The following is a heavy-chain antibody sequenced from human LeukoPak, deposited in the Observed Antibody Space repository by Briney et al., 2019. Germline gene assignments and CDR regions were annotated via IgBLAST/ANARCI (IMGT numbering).Heavy chain of an antibody. D-gene: IGHD6-13*01. CDR1: GYTFTSYD. Sequence: ASVKVSCKASGYTFTSYDINWVRQATGQGLEWMGWMNPNSGNTGYAQKFQGRVTITRNTSISTAYMELRSLRSDDTAVYYCARDEQQLVLGYYYYYMDVWGKGTTVTVSS. CDR2: MNPNSGNT. V-gene: IGHV1-8*03. J-gene: IGHJ6*03. CDR3: ARDEQQLVLGYYYYYMDV.